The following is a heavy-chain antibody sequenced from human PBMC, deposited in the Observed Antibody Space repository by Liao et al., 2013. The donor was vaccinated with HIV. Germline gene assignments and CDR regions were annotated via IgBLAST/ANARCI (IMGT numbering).Heavy chain of an antibody. CDR1: GGSFSGYY. CDR3: ARNSDQGAVGGH. V-gene: IGHV4-34*01. J-gene: IGHJ4*02. D-gene: IGHD4/OR15-4a*01. CDR2: VNYDGTT. Sequence: QVQLQQWGAGLLKPSETLSLTCAVYGGSFSGYYWSWIRQPPGKGLEWIGEVNYDGTTNYDPSLESRVTISVDTSKNQFSLRLTSVTAADTGVYYCARNSDQGAVGGHWGREPWSPSRQ.